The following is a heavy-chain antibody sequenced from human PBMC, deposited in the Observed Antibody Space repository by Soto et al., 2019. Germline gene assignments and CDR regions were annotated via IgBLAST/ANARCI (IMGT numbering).Heavy chain of an antibody. J-gene: IGHJ4*02. V-gene: IGHV1-69*02. CDR1: GGTFGTYT. CDR2: IIPYLDIT. D-gene: IGHD5-18*01. CDR3: ARDTTY. Sequence: VQLVQSGAEVKKPGSSVKVSCKASGGTFGTYTISWVRQAPGQGLEWMGRIIPYLDITDYAQKFQGRFTIAADKSTTTAYMELNRLRSEDTAVYFCARDTTYWGQGTLVTVSS.